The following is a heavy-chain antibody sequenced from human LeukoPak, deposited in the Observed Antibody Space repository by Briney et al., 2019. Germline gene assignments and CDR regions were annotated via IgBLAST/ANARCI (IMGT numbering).Heavy chain of an antibody. J-gene: IGHJ4*02. Sequence: GGSLRLSCAASGFTFSCYSMNWVRQAPGKGLEWVSSIGSSSSYIYYADSVKGRFTISRDNAKNSLHLQMNSLRAEDTAVYYCAASTKHTAMVDYWGQGTLVTVSS. CDR3: AASTKHTAMVDY. V-gene: IGHV3-21*01. D-gene: IGHD5-18*01. CDR1: GFTFSCYS. CDR2: IGSSSSYI.